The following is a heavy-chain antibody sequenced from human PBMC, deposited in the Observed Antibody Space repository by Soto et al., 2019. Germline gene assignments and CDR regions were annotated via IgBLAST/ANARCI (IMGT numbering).Heavy chain of an antibody. CDR1: YGSVVTVD. Sequence: SLTHCDPNSVAYGSVVTVDGRRLRKTPGKGLEWIGFMYFGGSFNYNPSPTSRVTISVDASKNQFSLKVTSVTAADTAVYYCARYYYDSSGYYPLYYYYGMDVWGQGTTVTVSS. D-gene: IGHD3-22*01. J-gene: IGHJ6*02. V-gene: IGHV4-59*02. CDR3: ARYYYDSSGYYPLYYYYGMDV. CDR2: MYFGGSF.